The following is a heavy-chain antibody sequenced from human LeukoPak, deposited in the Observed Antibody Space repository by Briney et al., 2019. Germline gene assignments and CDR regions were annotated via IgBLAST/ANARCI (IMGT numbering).Heavy chain of an antibody. CDR2: IYSSGST. V-gene: IGHV4-59*01. CDR1: GGSISSYY. Sequence: PETLSLTCTVSGGSISSYYWSWIRQPPGKGLEWIGYIYSSGSTNYNPSLKSRVALSVDTSKNQFSLRLSSVTAADTAVYYCARAYGSGSYSWIDPWGQGTLVTVSS. CDR3: ARAYGSGSYSWIDP. J-gene: IGHJ5*02. D-gene: IGHD3-10*01.